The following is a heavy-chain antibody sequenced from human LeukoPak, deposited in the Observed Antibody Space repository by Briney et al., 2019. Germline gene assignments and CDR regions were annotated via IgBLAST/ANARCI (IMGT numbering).Heavy chain of an antibody. Sequence: GGSLRLSCAASGFTFSSYAMSWVRQAPGKGLEWVSAISGSGGSTYYADSVKGRFTISIDNSKNTLYLQMNSLRAEDTAVYYCAKGVTMIVVVIPGPDYWGQGTLVTVSS. CDR1: GFTFSSYA. J-gene: IGHJ4*02. CDR3: AKGVTMIVVVIPGPDY. CDR2: ISGSGGST. V-gene: IGHV3-23*01. D-gene: IGHD3-22*01.